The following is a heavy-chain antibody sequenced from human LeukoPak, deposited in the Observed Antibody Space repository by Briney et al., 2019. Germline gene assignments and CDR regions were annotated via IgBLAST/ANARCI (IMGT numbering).Heavy chain of an antibody. CDR3: ARDGRYYDILTGYHYYMDV. V-gene: IGHV1-46*01. CDR1: GYTFTSYY. J-gene: IGHJ6*03. CDR2: INPSGGST. D-gene: IGHD3-9*01. Sequence: ASVKVSCKASGYTFTSYYMHWVRQAPGQGLEWMGIINPSGGSTTYAQKFQGRVTMTRDMSTSTVYMELSSLRSEDTAVYYCARDGRYYDILTGYHYYMDVWGKGTTVTISS.